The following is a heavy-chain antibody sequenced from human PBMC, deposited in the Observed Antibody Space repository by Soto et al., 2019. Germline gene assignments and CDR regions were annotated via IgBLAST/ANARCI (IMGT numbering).Heavy chain of an antibody. J-gene: IGHJ4*02. D-gene: IGHD2-8*01. CDR3: ARLVYDTRLNYMYFDF. CDR1: GVSISSGNW. Sequence: QVKLQESGPGLATPSGTLSLTCAVSGVSISSGNWWTWVRQTPQRGLEYIGEIFHDGTANYYPSFEERVPTSVDTSKNQFSLKLTSVTAADTAIYFCARLVYDTRLNYMYFDFWGQGALVTVSS. V-gene: IGHV4-4*02. CDR2: IFHDGTA.